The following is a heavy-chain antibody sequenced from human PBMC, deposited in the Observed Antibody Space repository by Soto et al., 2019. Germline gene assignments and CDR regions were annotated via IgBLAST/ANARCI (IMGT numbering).Heavy chain of an antibody. J-gene: IGHJ4*02. Sequence: HPGGSLRLSCAASGFTFSSYAMHWVRQAPGKGLEWVAVISYDGSNKYYEDSVKGRFTISRDNSKNTLYLQMNSLRAEDTAVYYCARSIADIVVVPAAALIDYWGQGTLVTVSS. CDR1: GFTFSSYA. CDR3: ARSIADIVVVPAAALIDY. CDR2: ISYDGSNK. D-gene: IGHD2-2*01. V-gene: IGHV3-30-3*01.